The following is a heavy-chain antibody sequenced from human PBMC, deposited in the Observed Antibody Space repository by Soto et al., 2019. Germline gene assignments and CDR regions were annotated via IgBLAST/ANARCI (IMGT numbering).Heavy chain of an antibody. J-gene: IGHJ4*02. CDR1: GYTFTSYD. CDR3: ARRAETNGWNGFGADKYYFDF. D-gene: IGHD1-1*01. Sequence: ASVKVSCKASGYTFTSYDIYWVRQATGQGLEWMGWMNPNTGNSGYAQKFQGRVTMTSDTSINTAHMELSSLRSEDTAVYYCARRAETNGWNGFGADKYYFDFWGQGTLVTVSS. V-gene: IGHV1-8*01. CDR2: MNPNTGNS.